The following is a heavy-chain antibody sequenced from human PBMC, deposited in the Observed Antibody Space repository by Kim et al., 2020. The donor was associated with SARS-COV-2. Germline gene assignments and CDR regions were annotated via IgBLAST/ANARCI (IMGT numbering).Heavy chain of an antibody. J-gene: IGHJ1*01. V-gene: IGHV4-34*01. CDR2: VNDRGGI. CDR1: GGSFSGYF. Sequence: SETLSLTCAVYGGSFSGYFWTWIRQPPGKGLEWIGEVNDRGGIIYHPSLKSRVTISIDTSKKELSLKLNSVTAADTAVFYCARGGIAARLQHWGQGTLVTVSS. CDR3: ARGGIAARLQH. D-gene: IGHD6-6*01.